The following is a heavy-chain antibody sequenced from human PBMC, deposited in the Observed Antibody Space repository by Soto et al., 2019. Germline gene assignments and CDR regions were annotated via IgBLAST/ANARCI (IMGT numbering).Heavy chain of an antibody. CDR3: ARRCSGGSCYSGYYYYGMDV. J-gene: IGHJ6*02. Sequence: SETLSLTCTVPGGSVNIGTYYWSWIRQPPGKGLEWIGFIHYSGSTNYNPSLKGRVTMSVDTSKNQFSLKLTSVTAADTAVYYCARRCSGGSCYSGYYYYGMDVWGQGTTVTVSS. CDR2: IHYSGST. V-gene: IGHV4-61*01. D-gene: IGHD2-15*01. CDR1: GGSVNIGTYY.